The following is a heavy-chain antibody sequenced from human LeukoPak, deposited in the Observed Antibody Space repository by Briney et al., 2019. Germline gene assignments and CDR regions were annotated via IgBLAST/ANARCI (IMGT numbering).Heavy chain of an antibody. CDR1: GFTFSSYW. CDR2: IKQDGSEK. Sequence: GRSLRLSCAASGFTFSSYWMSWVRQAPGKGLEWVANIKQDGSEKYYVDSVKGRFTISRDNAKNSLYLQMNSLRAEDTAVYYCARDRSSGSVDYWGQGTLVTVSS. V-gene: IGHV3-7*01. CDR3: ARDRSSGSVDY. J-gene: IGHJ4*02. D-gene: IGHD3-10*01.